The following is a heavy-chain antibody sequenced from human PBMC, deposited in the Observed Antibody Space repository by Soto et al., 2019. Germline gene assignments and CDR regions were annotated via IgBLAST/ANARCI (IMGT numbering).Heavy chain of an antibody. CDR3: ARDSSYCSGGSCYNWFDP. Sequence: PSETLSLTCTVSGGSISSGGYYWSWIRQHPGKGLEWIGYIYYSGSTYYNPSLKSRVTISVGTSKNQFSLKLSSVTAADTAVYYCARDSSYCSGGSCYNWFDPWGQGTLVTAPQ. D-gene: IGHD2-15*01. V-gene: IGHV4-31*03. J-gene: IGHJ5*02. CDR1: GGSISSGGYY. CDR2: IYYSGST.